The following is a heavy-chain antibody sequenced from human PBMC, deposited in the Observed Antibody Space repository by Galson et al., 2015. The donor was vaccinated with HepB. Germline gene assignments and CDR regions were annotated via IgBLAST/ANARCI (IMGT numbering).Heavy chain of an antibody. CDR1: GFTFNSYS. Sequence: SLRLSCAGSGFTFNSYSINWVRQAPGKGLEWVSYISSSGTVIFYASSVKGRFTISRDNDKNSVYLQMYSLRDEDTAVYYCARDRSERRLDAFDLWGQGTMVTVSS. D-gene: IGHD1-1*01. CDR3: ARDRSERRLDAFDL. V-gene: IGHV3-48*02. CDR2: ISSSGTVI. J-gene: IGHJ3*01.